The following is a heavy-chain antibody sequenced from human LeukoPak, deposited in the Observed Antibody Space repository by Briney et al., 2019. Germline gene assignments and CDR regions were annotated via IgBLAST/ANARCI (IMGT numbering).Heavy chain of an antibody. CDR2: IYYSGST. D-gene: IGHD2-15*01. J-gene: IGHJ5*02. CDR3: ARHGHCSGGSCYSWFDP. CDR1: GGSISSSSYY. Sequence: PSETLSLTCTVSGGSISSSSYYWGWIRQTPGKGLEWIGSIYYSGSTYYNPSLKSRVTISVDTSKNQFSLKLSSVTAADTAVYYCARHGHCSGGSCYSWFDPWGQGTLVTVSS. V-gene: IGHV4-39*01.